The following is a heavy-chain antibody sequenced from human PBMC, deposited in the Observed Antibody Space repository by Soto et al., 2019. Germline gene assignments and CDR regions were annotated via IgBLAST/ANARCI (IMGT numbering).Heavy chain of an antibody. CDR1: GGSISSGGYY. V-gene: IGHV4-31*03. CDR3: WEYSSSSSRHPNYYYYGMDI. J-gene: IGHJ6*01. CDR2: IYYSGST. D-gene: IGHD6-6*01. Sequence: QVQLQESGPGLVKPSQTLSLTCTVSGGSISSGGYYWSWIRQHPRKGLEWIGYIYYSGSTYYNPSLKSRVTLSVDASKNQFSLKLGSVTDADTGVYYCWEYSSSSSRHPNYYYYGMDIWGQRTPVTVSS.